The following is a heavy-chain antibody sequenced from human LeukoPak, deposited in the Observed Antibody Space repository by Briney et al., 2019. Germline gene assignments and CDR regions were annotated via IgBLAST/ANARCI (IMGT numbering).Heavy chain of an antibody. CDR2: IRNKANNYNT. D-gene: IGHD1-26*01. CDR3: TRLVGANF. CDR1: GVTFSDPD. Sequence: PGGSLRLSCAASGVTFSDPDMEWGRQAPGKGLEWVGRIRNKANNYNTEYAASVRGRFTISRDDSKNSVYLQMNSLRIDDTAVYCCTRLVGANFWGQGTLVTVSS. V-gene: IGHV3-72*01. J-gene: IGHJ4*02.